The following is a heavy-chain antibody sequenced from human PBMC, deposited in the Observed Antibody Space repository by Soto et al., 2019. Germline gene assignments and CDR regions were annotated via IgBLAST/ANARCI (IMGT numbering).Heavy chain of an antibody. CDR3: ARGFVTGIAVAGLDFDY. D-gene: IGHD6-19*01. J-gene: IGHJ4*02. CDR1: RYTFTSYY. CDR2: INPSGGST. V-gene: IGHV1-46*01. Sequence: APVKVSSKASRYTFTSYYMHWARQAPGQGLEWMGIINPSGGSTSYAQKFQGRVTMTRDTSTSTVYMELSSLRSEDTAVYYCARGFVTGIAVAGLDFDYWGQGTLVTVSS.